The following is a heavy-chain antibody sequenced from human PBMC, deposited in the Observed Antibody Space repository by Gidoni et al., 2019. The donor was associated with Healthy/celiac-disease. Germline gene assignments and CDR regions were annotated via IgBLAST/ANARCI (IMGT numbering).Heavy chain of an antibody. CDR2: IYWDDDK. CDR3: AHRHPNYDYVWGSYRYTTSGYFDY. Sequence: QITLKESGPTLVKPTQTLTLTCTFSGFSLSTSGVGVGWIRQPPGKALEWLALIYWDDDKRYSPSLKSRLTITKDTSKNQVVLTMTNMDPVDTATYYCAHRHPNYDYVWGSYRYTTSGYFDYWGQGTLVTVSS. CDR1: GFSLSTSGVG. J-gene: IGHJ4*02. V-gene: IGHV2-5*02. D-gene: IGHD3-16*02.